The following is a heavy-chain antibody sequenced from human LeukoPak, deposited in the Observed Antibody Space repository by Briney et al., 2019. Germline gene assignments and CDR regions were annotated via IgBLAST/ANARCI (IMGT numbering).Heavy chain of an antibody. J-gene: IGHJ6*03. CDR1: GYTFTGYY. V-gene: IGHV1-2*02. CDR2: INPNSGGT. CDR3: ARIVWGSTGEGYYYYMDV. D-gene: IGHD3-16*01. Sequence: ASVKVSCKASGYTFTGYYMHWVRQAPGQGLEWMGWINPNSGGTNYAQKFQGRVTMTRDTSISTAYMELSRLRSDDTAVYYCARIVWGSTGEGYYYYMDVWGKGTTVTVSS.